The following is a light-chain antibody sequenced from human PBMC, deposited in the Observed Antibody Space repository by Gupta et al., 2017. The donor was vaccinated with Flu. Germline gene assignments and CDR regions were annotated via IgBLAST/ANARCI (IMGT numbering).Light chain of an antibody. CDR3: QQYYGTPT. V-gene: IGKV4-1*01. CDR1: QTILYSSTNKNF. Sequence: DIVMTQSPDSLAVSLGERATFDCKSSQTILYSSTNKNFLGWYQQKPGQPPRLLIYWASTRESGVPDRFSASGSGTDFTLTISSLQAEDVAVYYCQQYYGTPTFGGGTKVEIK. CDR2: WAS. J-gene: IGKJ4*01.